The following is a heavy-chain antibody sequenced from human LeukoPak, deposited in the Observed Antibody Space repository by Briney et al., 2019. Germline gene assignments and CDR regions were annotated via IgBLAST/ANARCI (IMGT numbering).Heavy chain of an antibody. CDR1: GGSFSGYY. D-gene: IGHD2-2*01. CDR2: INHSGST. J-gene: IGHJ6*02. V-gene: IGHV4-34*01. CDR3: ARADCSATSCPMDV. Sequence: SEILSLTCAVYGGSFSGYYWSWIRQPPGKGLEWIGEINHSGSTNYNPSLKSRVTILVDTSKNQFSLKLSSVTAADTAVYYCARADCSATSCPMDVWGQGTTVTVSS.